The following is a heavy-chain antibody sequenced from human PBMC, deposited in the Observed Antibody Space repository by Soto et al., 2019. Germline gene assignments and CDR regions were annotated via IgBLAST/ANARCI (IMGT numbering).Heavy chain of an antibody. Sequence: GESLKISCKGSGYSFTSYWISWVRQMPGKGLEWMGRIDPSDSYTNYSPSFQGHVTISADKSISTAYLQWSSLKASDTAMYYCARSSSTEYYYYYGMDVWGQGTTVTVSS. CDR2: IDPSDSYT. J-gene: IGHJ6*02. V-gene: IGHV5-10-1*01. CDR1: GYSFTSYW. D-gene: IGHD6-6*01. CDR3: ARSSSTEYYYYYGMDV.